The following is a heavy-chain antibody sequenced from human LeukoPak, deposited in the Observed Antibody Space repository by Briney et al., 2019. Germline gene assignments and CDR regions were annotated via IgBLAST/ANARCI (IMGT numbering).Heavy chain of an antibody. V-gene: IGHV5-51*01. D-gene: IGHD1-26*01. CDR2: IYPGDSDT. CDR1: GYSFTSYW. CDR3: ARHVSGTYSQLGY. Sequence: GESLKISCKGSGYSFTSYWIGWVRQMPGKGLEWMGIIYPGDSDTRYGPSFRGQVTISADKSISTAYLQWSSLKASDTAMYYCARHVSGTYSQLGYWGQGTLVTVSS. J-gene: IGHJ4*02.